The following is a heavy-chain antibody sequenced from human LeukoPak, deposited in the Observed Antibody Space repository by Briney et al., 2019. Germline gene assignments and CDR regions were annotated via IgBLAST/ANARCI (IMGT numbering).Heavy chain of an antibody. Sequence: SETLSLTCAVYGGSFSGYYWSWIRQPPGKGLEWIGEINHSGSTNYNPSLKSRVTISVDTSKNQFSLKLSPVTAADTAVYYCARFVARNWFDPWGQGTLVTVSS. J-gene: IGHJ5*02. CDR1: GGSFSGYY. V-gene: IGHV4-34*01. CDR3: ARFVARNWFDP. CDR2: INHSGST. D-gene: IGHD2-21*01.